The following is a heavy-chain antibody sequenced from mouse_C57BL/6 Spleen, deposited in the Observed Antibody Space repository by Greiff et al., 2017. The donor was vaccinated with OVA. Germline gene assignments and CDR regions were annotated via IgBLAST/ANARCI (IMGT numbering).Heavy chain of an antibody. V-gene: IGHV1-66*01. Sequence: QVQLQQSGPELVKPGASVKISCKASGYSFTSYYIHWVKQRPGQGLVWIGWIYPGSGNTKYNEKFKGKATLTADTSSSTAYMQLSSLTSEDSAVYYCAREGLRHSSFAYWGQGTLVTVSA. D-gene: IGHD2-4*01. CDR2: IYPGSGNT. CDR1: GYSFTSYY. CDR3: AREGLRHSSFAY. J-gene: IGHJ3*01.